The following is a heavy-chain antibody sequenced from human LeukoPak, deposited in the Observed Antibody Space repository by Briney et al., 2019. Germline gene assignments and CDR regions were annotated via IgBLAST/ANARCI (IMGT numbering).Heavy chain of an antibody. J-gene: IGHJ6*02. CDR3: ARVWVDTSGWYGNYYYYGMDV. V-gene: IGHV3-72*01. D-gene: IGHD6-19*01. CDR1: ELTLSDHY. CDR2: TRNKANSYTT. Sequence: PGGSLRLSCAVSELTLSDHYMDWVRQAPGKGLEWVGRTRNKANSYTTEYAASVKGRFTISRDDSKNSLHLQMNSLKTEDTAVYYCARVWVDTSGWYGNYYYYGMDVWGQGTTVTVSS.